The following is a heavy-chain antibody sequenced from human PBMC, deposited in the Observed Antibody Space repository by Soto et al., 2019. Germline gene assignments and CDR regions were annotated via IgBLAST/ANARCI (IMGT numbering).Heavy chain of an antibody. V-gene: IGHV3-23*01. CDR1: GFTFSNYA. CDR2: ISFSGGST. Sequence: VGSLRLSCAASGFTFSNYALNWVRQPPGRGLEWVSGISFSGGSTYHADSVKGRFTISRDNSKNTLFLQMNSLRDEDTAIYYCAKVGVRLAHYYYGLDVWGLGTTVTVSS. D-gene: IGHD6-19*01. CDR3: AKVGVRLAHYYYGLDV. J-gene: IGHJ6*02.